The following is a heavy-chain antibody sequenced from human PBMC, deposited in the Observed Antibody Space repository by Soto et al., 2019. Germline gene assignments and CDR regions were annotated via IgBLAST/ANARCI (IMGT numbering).Heavy chain of an antibody. Sequence: SETLSLTCTVSGGSISSYYWSWIRQPPGKGLEWIGYIYYSGSTNYNPSLKSRVTISVDTSKNQFSLKLSSVTAADPAVYYCAIDYGDYSGPYYYYMDVWGKGTTVTVSS. J-gene: IGHJ6*03. D-gene: IGHD4-17*01. V-gene: IGHV4-59*08. CDR1: GGSISSYY. CDR3: AIDYGDYSGPYYYYMDV. CDR2: IYYSGST.